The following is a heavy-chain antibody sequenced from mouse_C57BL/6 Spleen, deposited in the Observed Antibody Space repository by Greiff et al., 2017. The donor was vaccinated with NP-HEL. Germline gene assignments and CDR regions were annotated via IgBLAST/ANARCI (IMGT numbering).Heavy chain of an antibody. J-gene: IGHJ1*03. Sequence: VQLQQSGPELVKPGASVKISCKASGYAFSSSWMNWVKQRPGKGLEWIGRIYPGDGDTNYNGKFKGKATLTADKSSSTAYMQLSSLTSEDSAVYFCAKEQYDYDGDWYFDVWGTGTTVTVSS. CDR2: IYPGDGDT. D-gene: IGHD2-4*01. CDR1: GYAFSSSW. CDR3: AKEQYDYDGDWYFDV. V-gene: IGHV1-82*01.